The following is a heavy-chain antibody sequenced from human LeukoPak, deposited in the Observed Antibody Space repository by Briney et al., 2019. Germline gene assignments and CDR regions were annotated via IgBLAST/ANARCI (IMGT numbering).Heavy chain of an antibody. J-gene: IGHJ4*02. Sequence: GGSLRLSCAASGFTFSSYWMHWVRQGPGKGLVWVSRIKSDGTSTNYADSVKGRFTISRDNAKNTLYLQMNSLGVEDTAVYYCASGLELDYWGQGTLVTVSS. V-gene: IGHV3-74*01. CDR2: IKSDGTST. CDR3: ASGLELDY. CDR1: GFTFSSYW.